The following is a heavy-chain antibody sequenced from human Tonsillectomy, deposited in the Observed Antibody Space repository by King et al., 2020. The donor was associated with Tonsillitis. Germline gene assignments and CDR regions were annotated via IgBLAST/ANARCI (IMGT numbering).Heavy chain of an antibody. V-gene: IGHV3-23*04. D-gene: IGHD3/OR15-3a*01. CDR1: GFTFSTYA. J-gene: IGHJ5*02. Sequence: VQLVESGGGLVQPGGSLRLSCAASGFTFSTYAMSWVRQAPGKGLEWVSSISASGDSTYSPDSVKGRFTISRDNSKNTLFLQVNNLRAEDTAVYYCAKITDFDFRLDPWGQGTLVTVSS. CDR2: ISASGDST. CDR3: AKITDFDFRLDP.